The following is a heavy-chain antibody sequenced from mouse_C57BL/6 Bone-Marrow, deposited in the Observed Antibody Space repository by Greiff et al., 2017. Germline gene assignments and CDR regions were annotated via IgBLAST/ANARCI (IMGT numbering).Heavy chain of an antibody. D-gene: IGHD2-4*01. CDR1: GFTFSAFY. CDR2: SRNKANDYTT. Sequence: EVQGVESGGGLVQSGRSLRLSCATSGFTFSAFYMEWVRQAPGKGLEWIAASRNKANDYTTEYSASLTGRFIVSSDTSQSILYLQMNALRADDTAIYYCARDAYDYDNYYAMDYWGQGTSVTVSS. J-gene: IGHJ4*01. V-gene: IGHV7-1*01. CDR3: ARDAYDYDNYYAMDY.